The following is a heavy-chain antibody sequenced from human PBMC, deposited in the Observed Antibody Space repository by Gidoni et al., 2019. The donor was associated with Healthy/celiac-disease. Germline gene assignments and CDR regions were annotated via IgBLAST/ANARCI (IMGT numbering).Heavy chain of an antibody. D-gene: IGHD3-3*01. CDR1: GFTFRSSR. Sequence: VQLVESGGGVVQPGRSLRLSCAASGFTFRSSRMHWVRQAPGKGLEWVAVIWYDGSNKYYADSVKGRFTISRDNSKNTLYLQMNSLRAEDTAVYYCARDLPIFGVVTPWYYYGMDVWGQGTTVTVSS. J-gene: IGHJ6*02. CDR2: IWYDGSNK. V-gene: IGHV3-33*01. CDR3: ARDLPIFGVVTPWYYYGMDV.